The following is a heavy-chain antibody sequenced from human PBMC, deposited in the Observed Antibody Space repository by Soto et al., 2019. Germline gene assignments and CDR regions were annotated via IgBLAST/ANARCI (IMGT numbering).Heavy chain of an antibody. CDR2: IYYSGST. D-gene: IGHD1-26*01. CDR1: GGSISSYY. Sequence: SETLSLTCTVSGGSISSYYWSWIRQPPGKGLEWIGYIYYSGSTNYNPSLKSRVTISVDTSKNQFSLKLSSVTAADTAVYYCAREPRNGAAEWGEGETQFFYYGMDVWGQGTTVTV. J-gene: IGHJ6*02. V-gene: IGHV4-59*01. CDR3: AREPRNGAAEWGEGETQFFYYGMDV.